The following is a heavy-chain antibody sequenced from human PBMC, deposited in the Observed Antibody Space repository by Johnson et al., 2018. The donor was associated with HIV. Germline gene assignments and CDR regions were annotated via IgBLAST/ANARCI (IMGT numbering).Heavy chain of an antibody. CDR2: IRSKGYGGTT. J-gene: IGHJ3*02. CDR1: GFTFSTYD. D-gene: IGHD2-21*02. V-gene: IGHV3-49*03. CDR3: TGGRDLRAFDI. Sequence: VQLVESGGGLVQPGGSLRLSCAASGFTFSTYDMHWFRQTPGKGLEWVSFIRSKGYGGTTEYAASVKGRFTMSRDDSKSIAYLQMNSLKNEDTGVYYCTGGRDLRAFDIWGQGTMVTVSS.